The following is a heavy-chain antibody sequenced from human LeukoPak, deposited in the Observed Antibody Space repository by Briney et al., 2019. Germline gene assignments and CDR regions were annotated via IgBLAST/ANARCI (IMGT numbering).Heavy chain of an antibody. J-gene: IGHJ4*02. V-gene: IGHV1-2*02. D-gene: IGHD3-10*01. CDR1: GYTFTGYY. Sequence: VASVKVSCKASGYTFTGYYMHWVRQAPGQGLEWMGWINPNSDGTNYAQKFQGRVTMTRDTSISTAYMELSRLRSDDTAVYYCARLRFGERSSDYWGQGTLVTVSS. CDR3: ARLRFGERSSDY. CDR2: INPNSDGT.